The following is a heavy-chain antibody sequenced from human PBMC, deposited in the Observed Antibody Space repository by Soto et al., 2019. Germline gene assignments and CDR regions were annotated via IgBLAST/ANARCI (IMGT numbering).Heavy chain of an antibody. V-gene: IGHV3-21*01. D-gene: IGHD3-3*01. J-gene: IGHJ4*02. CDR1: GFTFSSYS. CDR2: ISSSSYI. Sequence: GGSLRLSCAASGFTFSSYSMNWVRQAPGKGLEWVSSISSSSYIYYADSVKGRFTISRDNAKNSLYLQMNSLRAEDTAVYYCARGRRITIFGVPHFDYWGQGTLVTVSS. CDR3: ARGRRITIFGVPHFDY.